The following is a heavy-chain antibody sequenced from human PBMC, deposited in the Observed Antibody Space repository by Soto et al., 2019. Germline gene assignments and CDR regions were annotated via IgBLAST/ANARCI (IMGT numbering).Heavy chain of an antibody. CDR3: ARVNWNYYWFDP. CDR2: INHSGST. CDR1: GGSFSGYY. J-gene: IGHJ5*02. D-gene: IGHD1-7*01. V-gene: IGHV4-34*01. Sequence: PSETLSLTCAVYGGSFSGYYWSWIRQPPGKGLEWIGEINHSGSTNYNPSLKSRVTISVDTSKNQFSLKLSSVTAADTAVYYCARVNWNYYWFDPWGQGTLVTVS.